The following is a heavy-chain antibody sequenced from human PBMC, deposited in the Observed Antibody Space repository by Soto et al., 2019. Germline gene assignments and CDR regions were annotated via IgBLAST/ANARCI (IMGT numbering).Heavy chain of an antibody. CDR1: GYTFTGYY. J-gene: IGHJ6*04. D-gene: IGHD3-16*01. CDR3: ARGEIRGDSNYYYYGMDV. Sequence: SVKVACKASGYTFTGYYMYRVRQAPGQPLEWTGLINPHSGGTNYAQKFQRSCAMPVDTSISTAYIEVIRPRSDYRSGYYCARGEIRGDSNYYYYGMDVWGKGTTVPLPA. V-gene: IGHV1-2*02. CDR2: INPHSGGT.